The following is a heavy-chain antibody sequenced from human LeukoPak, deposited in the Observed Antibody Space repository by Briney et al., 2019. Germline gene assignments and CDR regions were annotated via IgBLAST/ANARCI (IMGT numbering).Heavy chain of an antibody. V-gene: IGHV3-23*01. CDR2: ISDSGGST. D-gene: IGHD3-22*01. CDR1: GFTFSSYA. J-gene: IGHJ4*02. CDR3: ARKPSSGYYYIDY. Sequence: GGSLRLSCAASGFTFSSYAMSWVRQAPGKGLEWVSTISDSGGSTYYADSVKGRFTISRDNSKNTLYLQMNSLRAEDTAVYCCARKPSSGYYYIDYWGQGTLVTVSS.